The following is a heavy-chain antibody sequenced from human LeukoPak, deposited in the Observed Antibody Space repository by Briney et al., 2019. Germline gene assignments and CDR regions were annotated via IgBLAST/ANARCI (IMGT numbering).Heavy chain of an antibody. D-gene: IGHD5-24*01. J-gene: IGHJ4*02. CDR2: INPSGGST. CDR1: GYTFTSYG. CDR3: ARENGYRRGLDY. V-gene: IGHV1-46*01. Sequence: ASVNVSCKASGYTFTSYGISWVRQAPGQGLEWMGIINPSGGSTTYAQKFRGRVTMTRDTSTSTLYMELSSLRSEDTAVYYCARENGYRRGLDYWGQGTLVTVSS.